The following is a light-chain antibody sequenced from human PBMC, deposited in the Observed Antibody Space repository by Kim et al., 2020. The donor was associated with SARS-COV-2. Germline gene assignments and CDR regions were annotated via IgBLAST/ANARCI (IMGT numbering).Light chain of an antibody. CDR2: LNNDGSH. V-gene: IGLV4-69*01. J-gene: IGLJ3*02. CDR3: QTWGTGFRV. CDR1: IGHSSSA. Sequence: ASVKLTCTPTIGHSSSALAGHTQQPEKGPRFLMHLNNDGSHTKGDGIPDRFSGSSSGAERYLVISSLQSEDEADYYCQTWGTGFRVFGGGTQLTVL.